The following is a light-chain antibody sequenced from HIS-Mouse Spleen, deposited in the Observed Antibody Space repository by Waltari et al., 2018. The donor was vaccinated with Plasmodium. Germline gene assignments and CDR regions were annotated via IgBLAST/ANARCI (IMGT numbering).Light chain of an antibody. J-gene: IGKJ2*01. CDR2: VAS. V-gene: IGKV3-20*01. CDR3: QQYGSSPYT. Sequence: IVLTQSPGTLSLSPCARATLSCSATQSVSSSSLAWYQQKPGQAPRLLIYVASSRATGIPDRFSGSGSGTDFTLTISRLEPEDFAVYYCQQYGSSPYTFGQGTKLEIK. CDR1: QSVSSSS.